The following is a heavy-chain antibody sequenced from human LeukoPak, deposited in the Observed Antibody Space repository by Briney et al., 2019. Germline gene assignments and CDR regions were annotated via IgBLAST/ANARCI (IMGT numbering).Heavy chain of an antibody. J-gene: IGHJ4*02. D-gene: IGHD6-13*01. V-gene: IGHV3-9*03. CDR1: RFTFDDYA. CDR2: ISWNSGSI. CDR3: AKALYSSSWYYFDY. Sequence: GRSLRLSCAASRFTFDDYAMHWVRQAPGKGLEWVSGISWNSGSIGYADSVKGRFTISRDNAKNSLYLQMNSLRAEDMALYYCAKALYSSSWYYFDYWGQGTLVTVSS.